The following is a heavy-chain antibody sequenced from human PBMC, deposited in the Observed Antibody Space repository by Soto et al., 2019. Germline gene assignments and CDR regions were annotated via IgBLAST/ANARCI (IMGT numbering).Heavy chain of an antibody. CDR2: ISYDGSNK. CDR3: ANKGDGYNH. D-gene: IGHD5-12*01. CDR1: GFTFSNYG. V-gene: IGHV3-30*18. Sequence: QVQLVESGGGVVQPGRSLRLSCAASGFTFSNYGMHWVRQAPGKGLEWVAVISYDGSNKYYADSVKGRFTISRDNSKNTLYLQMNSLRAEDTAVYYCANKGDGYNHWGQGTLVTVSS. J-gene: IGHJ4*02.